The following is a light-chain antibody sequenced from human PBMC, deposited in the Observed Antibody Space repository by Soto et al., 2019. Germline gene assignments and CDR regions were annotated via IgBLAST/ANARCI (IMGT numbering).Light chain of an antibody. J-gene: IGLJ2*01. V-gene: IGLV1-51*01. CDR3: GTWDTSLSGGGV. CDR2: DND. Sequence: QSVLTQPPSVSAAPGQTVTISCSGSTSNIGNNYVSWYQQLPGTAPKLIIYDNDKRPSGIPDRFSASKSGASATLGITGLRTGDEADYYCGTWDTSLSGGGVFGGGTKLTVL. CDR1: TSNIGNNY.